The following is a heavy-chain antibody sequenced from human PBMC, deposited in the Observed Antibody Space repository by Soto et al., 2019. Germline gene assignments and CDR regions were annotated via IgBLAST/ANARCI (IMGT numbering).Heavy chain of an antibody. CDR3: AKDRGSGSFGYYGMDV. V-gene: IGHV3-23*01. J-gene: IGHJ6*02. CDR1: GFTFSSYA. D-gene: IGHD3-10*01. CDR2: ISGSGGST. Sequence: EVTLRRSCSASGFTFSSYAMSWVRQSPGKGLEWVSAISGSGGSTYYADSVKGRFTISRDNSKNTLYLQMNSLRAEDTAVYYCAKDRGSGSFGYYGMDVWGQGTTVTVSS.